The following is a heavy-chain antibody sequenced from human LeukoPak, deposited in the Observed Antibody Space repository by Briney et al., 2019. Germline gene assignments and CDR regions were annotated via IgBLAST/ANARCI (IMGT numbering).Heavy chain of an antibody. CDR1: GFTFSNFW. D-gene: IGHD1-1*01. J-gene: IGHJ4*02. Sequence: GGSLILSCAASGFTFSNFWMSWVRQAPGKGLEWVANIKVDGSEKYYVDSVKGRFTISRDNAENSLYLQMNSLRAEDTAVYYCARKTGTTGEAFDYWGQGTQVTVSS. CDR2: IKVDGSEK. V-gene: IGHV3-7*03. CDR3: ARKTGTTGEAFDY.